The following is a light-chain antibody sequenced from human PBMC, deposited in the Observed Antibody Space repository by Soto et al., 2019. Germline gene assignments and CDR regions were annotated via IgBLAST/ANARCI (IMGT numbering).Light chain of an antibody. CDR2: NNN. J-gene: IGLJ1*01. CDR1: SSNIGTNT. Sequence: VLTHPPSASGTPGQRFTISCSGSSSNIGTNTVNWYQQLPGTAPKLLIYNNNQRPSGVPDRFSGSKSGTSASLAISGLQSDIEADYYCAAWDDSLNGYVFGIGTKVTVL. CDR3: AAWDDSLNGYV. V-gene: IGLV1-44*01.